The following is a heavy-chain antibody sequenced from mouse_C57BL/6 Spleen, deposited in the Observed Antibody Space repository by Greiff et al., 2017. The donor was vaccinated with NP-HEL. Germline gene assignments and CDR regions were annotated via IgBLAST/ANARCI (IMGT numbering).Heavy chain of an antibody. D-gene: IGHD2-3*01. CDR2: IDPSDSYT. CDR3: ASGDGYYLLCF. V-gene: IGHV1-59*01. Sequence: VQLQQPGAELVRPGTSVKLSCKASGYTFTSYWMHWVKQRPGQGLEWIGVIDPSDSYTNYNQKFKGKATLTVDTSSSTAYMQLSSLTSEDSAVYYCASGDGYYLLCFWGQGTLVTVSA. J-gene: IGHJ3*01. CDR1: GYTFTSYW.